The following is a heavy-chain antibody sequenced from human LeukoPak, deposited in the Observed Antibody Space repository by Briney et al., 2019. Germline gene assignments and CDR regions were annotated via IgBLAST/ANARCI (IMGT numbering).Heavy chain of an antibody. CDR1: GFTFSSYG. CDR2: ISYDGSNK. D-gene: IGHD4-23*01. Sequence: PGRSLRLSCAASGFTFSSYGMHWVRQAPGKGLEWVAVISYDGSNKYYADSVKGRFTISRDNSKNTLYLQMNSLRAEDTAVYYCARDVNSVIDYWGQGTLVTVSS. V-gene: IGHV3-30*03. CDR3: ARDVNSVIDY. J-gene: IGHJ4*02.